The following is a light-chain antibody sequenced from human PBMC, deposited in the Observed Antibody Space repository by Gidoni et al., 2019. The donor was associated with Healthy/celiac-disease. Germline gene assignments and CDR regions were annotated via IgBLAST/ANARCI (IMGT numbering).Light chain of an antibody. CDR2: EAS. CDR3: QQRSSSPFT. Sequence: IVLTHSPATLSLSPGERATLSCRASQSVSSYLAWYQQKPGQAPRLLIYEASNRATGIPARFSGSGSGTDFTLTISSLEPEDLAVYYCQQRSSSPFTFGPGTKVDIK. CDR1: QSVSSY. J-gene: IGKJ3*01. V-gene: IGKV3-11*01.